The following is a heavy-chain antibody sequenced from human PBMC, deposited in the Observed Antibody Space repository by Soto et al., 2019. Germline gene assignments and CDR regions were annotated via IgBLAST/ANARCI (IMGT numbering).Heavy chain of an antibody. CDR1: GFTFSSYG. V-gene: IGHV3-33*01. CDR3: ARELNYYDRTGAFDI. CDR2: IWYDGSNK. Sequence: GGSLRLSCAASGFTFSSYGMHWVRQAPGKGLEWVAVIWYDGSNKYYADSVKGRFTISRDNSKNTLYLQMNSLRAEDTAVYYCARELNYYDRTGAFDIWGQGTMVTVSS. D-gene: IGHD3-22*01. J-gene: IGHJ3*02.